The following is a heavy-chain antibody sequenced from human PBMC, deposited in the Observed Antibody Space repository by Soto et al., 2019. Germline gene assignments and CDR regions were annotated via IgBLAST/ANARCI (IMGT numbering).Heavy chain of an antibody. Sequence: GESLKISCKGSGCTFTNYWIGWVRQMPGKGLEWMGIIYPGDSDTKYNPSFQGQVTISADKSITTTYLQWSSLKASDTAIYYCAASIFYYGMDVWGQGTTVTVSS. V-gene: IGHV5-51*01. CDR3: AASIFYYGMDV. CDR1: GCTFTNYW. CDR2: IYPGDSDT. J-gene: IGHJ6*02.